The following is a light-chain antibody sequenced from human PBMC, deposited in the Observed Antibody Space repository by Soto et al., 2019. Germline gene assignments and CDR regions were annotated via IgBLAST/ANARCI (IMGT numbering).Light chain of an antibody. V-gene: IGKV2-28*01. CDR3: MQALQTHPIT. CDR2: LGS. CDR1: QSLLHSNGYNY. J-gene: IGKJ5*01. Sequence: DIAMTQSPLSLPVTPGEPSSISCRSSQSLLHSNGYNYLDWYLQKPWQSPQLLXXLGSNRASGVPDRFSGSGSGTDFTLKISRVEDEDVGVYYCMQALQTHPITFGQGTRLEIK.